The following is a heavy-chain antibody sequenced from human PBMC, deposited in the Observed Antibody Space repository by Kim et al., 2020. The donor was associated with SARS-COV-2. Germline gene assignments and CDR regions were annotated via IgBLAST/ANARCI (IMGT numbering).Heavy chain of an antibody. CDR3: ASKRVGDYSNWFDP. J-gene: IGHJ5*02. Sequence: SVKVSCKASGGTFSSYAISWVRQAPGQGLEWMGGIIPIFGTANYAQKFQGRVTITADESTSTAYMELSSLRSEDTAVYYCASKRVGDYSNWFDPWGQGTLVTVSS. CDR2: IIPIFGTA. D-gene: IGHD4-17*01. V-gene: IGHV1-69*13. CDR1: GGTFSSYA.